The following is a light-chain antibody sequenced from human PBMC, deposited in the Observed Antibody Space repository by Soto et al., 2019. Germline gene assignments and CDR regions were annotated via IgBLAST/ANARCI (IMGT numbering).Light chain of an antibody. V-gene: IGLV2-14*01. CDR3: NSYTSSNIFYV. CDR2: DVS. Sequence: QSVLTQPASVSGSPGQSSTISCTGTSSDVGGYNYVSWYQQHPGKAPKLMIYDVSNRPSGVSNRFSGSKSGNTASLTISGLQAEDEADYYCNSYTSSNIFYVFGTGTKVTVL. J-gene: IGLJ1*01. CDR1: SSDVGGYNY.